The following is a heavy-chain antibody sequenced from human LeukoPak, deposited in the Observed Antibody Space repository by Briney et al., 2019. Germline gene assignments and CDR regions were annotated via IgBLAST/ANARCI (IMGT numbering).Heavy chain of an antibody. V-gene: IGHV4-4*07. CDR2: IYTSGST. Sequence: ASETLSLTCTVSGGSISSYYWSWIRQPAGKGLEWIGRIYTSGSTNYNPSLKSRVTMSVDTSKNQFSLKLSSVTAADTAVYYCARIRGSGSYYDYYYMDVWGKGTTVTVSS. J-gene: IGHJ6*03. CDR3: ARIRGSGSYYDYYYMDV. D-gene: IGHD1-26*01. CDR1: GGSISSYY.